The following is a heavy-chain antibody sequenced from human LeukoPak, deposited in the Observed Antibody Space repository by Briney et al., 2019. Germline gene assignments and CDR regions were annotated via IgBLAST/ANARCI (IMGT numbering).Heavy chain of an antibody. V-gene: IGHV3-21*01. Sequence: GGSLRLSCAASAFNVSGYTVNWVRQAPGKGLEWISSIRSRNNYITYAASVEGRFTISRDNTKNSLYLQMNSLRAEDTAVYYCARAVKAAMGSRPADYWGQGTLVTVSS. CDR2: IRSRNNYI. CDR1: AFNVSGYT. CDR3: ARAVKAAMGSRPADY. D-gene: IGHD5-18*01. J-gene: IGHJ4*02.